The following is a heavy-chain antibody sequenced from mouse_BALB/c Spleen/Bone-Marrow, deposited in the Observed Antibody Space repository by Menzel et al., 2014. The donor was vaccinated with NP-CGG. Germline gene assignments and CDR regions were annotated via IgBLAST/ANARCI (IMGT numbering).Heavy chain of an antibody. CDR3: ARFTIYYGNYGAMDY. D-gene: IGHD2-1*01. CDR2: IAPGSGST. Sequence: DLVKPGASVKLSCKASGYTFTSYWINWIKQRPGQGLEWIGRIAPGSGSTYYNEKFKGKATLTVDTSSSTANIQPSSLSSEDSAFYFYARFTIYYGNYGAMDYWGQGTSLTVSS. J-gene: IGHJ4*01. CDR1: GYTFTSYW. V-gene: IGHV1S41*01.